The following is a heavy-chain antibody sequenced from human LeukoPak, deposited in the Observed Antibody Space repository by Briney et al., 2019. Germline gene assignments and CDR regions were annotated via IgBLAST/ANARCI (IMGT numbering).Heavy chain of an antibody. Sequence: ASVKVSCKVSGYTLTELSMHWVRQAPGKGLEWMGGFDPEDGETIYAQKFQGRVTMTEDTSTDTAYMELSSLRSEDTAVYYCATVPPLLGYYYMDVWGKGTTVTVSS. D-gene: IGHD2/OR15-2a*01. CDR1: GYTLTELS. CDR3: ATVPPLLGYYYMDV. V-gene: IGHV1-24*01. J-gene: IGHJ6*03. CDR2: FDPEDGET.